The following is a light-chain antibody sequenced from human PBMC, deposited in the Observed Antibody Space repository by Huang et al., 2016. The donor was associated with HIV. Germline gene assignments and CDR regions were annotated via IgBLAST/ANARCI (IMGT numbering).Light chain of an antibody. CDR2: WAS. CDR3: QEYFGTPWT. J-gene: IGKJ1*01. V-gene: IGKV4-1*01. Sequence: DIVMTQSPGSLAVSLGERATINCKSSKRLLYNSKNYLAWYQQKPRQPPKVLFYWASTRQSGVPDRFSGSGSGTDFTLTISNLQAEDVAVYFCQEYFGTPWTFGQGTKVEIK. CDR1: KRLLYNSKNY.